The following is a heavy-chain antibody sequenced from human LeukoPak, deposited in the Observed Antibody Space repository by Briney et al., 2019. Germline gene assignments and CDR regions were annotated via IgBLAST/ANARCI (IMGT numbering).Heavy chain of an antibody. D-gene: IGHD2-2*01. Sequence: ASVKVSCKASGGTFSNYAINWVRQAPGQGLEWMGGIIPIFGTAHYSQKFQGRVTITAVDSMNTAYMELSSLRSDDTAVYYCARYCSSTSCYEGYYYYGMDVWGQGTTVTVSS. J-gene: IGHJ6*02. CDR3: ARYCSSTSCYEGYYYYGMDV. CDR2: IIPIFGTA. V-gene: IGHV1-69*13. CDR1: GGTFSNYA.